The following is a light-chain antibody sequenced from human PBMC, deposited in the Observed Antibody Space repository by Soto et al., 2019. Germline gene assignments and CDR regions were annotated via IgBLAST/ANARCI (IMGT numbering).Light chain of an antibody. Sequence: DIRMTQSPSTLSASVGDRVTITCRASQSISIWLAWYQQKPGKAPKLLIYKASTLKSGVPSRFSGSGSGTEFTLTISSLQPDDFATYYCQQFNNFSWTFGQGTKVEIK. V-gene: IGKV1-5*03. CDR2: KAS. CDR1: QSISIW. CDR3: QQFNNFSWT. J-gene: IGKJ1*01.